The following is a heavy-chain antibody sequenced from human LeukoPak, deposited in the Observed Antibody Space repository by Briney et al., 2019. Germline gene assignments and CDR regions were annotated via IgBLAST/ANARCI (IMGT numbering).Heavy chain of an antibody. CDR1: GFTFSSYA. D-gene: IGHD1-26*01. Sequence: TGGSLRLSCAASGFTFSSYAMSWVRQAPGKGLEWVSGISGGGGSTYYADSVKGRFTISRDNSKNTLYLQMNSLRAEDTAVYYCASRVGLDYWGQGTLVTVSS. V-gene: IGHV3-23*01. CDR2: ISGGGGST. J-gene: IGHJ4*02. CDR3: ASRVGLDY.